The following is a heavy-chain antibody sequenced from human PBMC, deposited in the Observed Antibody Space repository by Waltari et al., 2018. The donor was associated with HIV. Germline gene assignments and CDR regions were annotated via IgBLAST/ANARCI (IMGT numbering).Heavy chain of an antibody. J-gene: IGHJ4*02. Sequence: QVQLVESGGGVVHPGGSLRPSFAASGFSSSTYGMHSVRQAPGKGLEWMAFISSDGNNEYYADSVKGRFTVSRDNSRNTLHLLMDSLRVEDTAIYYCAKSLFGVVKYQNLFDYWAQGTLVTVSS. V-gene: IGHV3-30*18. D-gene: IGHD3-3*01. CDR1: GFSSSTYG. CDR3: AKSLFGVVKYQNLFDY. CDR2: ISSDGNNE.